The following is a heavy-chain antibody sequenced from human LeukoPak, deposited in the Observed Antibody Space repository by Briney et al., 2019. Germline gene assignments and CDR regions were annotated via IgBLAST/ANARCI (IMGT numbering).Heavy chain of an antibody. V-gene: IGHV3-30*18. D-gene: IGHD1/OR15-1a*01. CDR2: ISYDGSNK. CDR3: AKVLGRWNTDIPGDY. Sequence: PGRSLRLSCAASGFTFSSYGMHWVRQAPGKGLEWVAVISYDGSNKYYADSVKGRFTISRDNSKNTLYLQMNSLRAEDTAVYYCAKVLGRWNTDIPGDYWGQGTLVTVSS. J-gene: IGHJ4*02. CDR1: GFTFSSYG.